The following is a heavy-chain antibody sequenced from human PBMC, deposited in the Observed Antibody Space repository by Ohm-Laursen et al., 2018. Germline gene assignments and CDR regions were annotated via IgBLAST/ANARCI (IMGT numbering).Heavy chain of an antibody. J-gene: IGHJ6*02. CDR1: GYTFTSYG. CDR2: ISAYNGNT. D-gene: IGHD3-10*01. Sequence: ATVKISCKASGYTFTSYGISWVRQAPGQGLEWMGWISAYNGNTNYAQKLQGRVTMTTDTSTSTAYMELRSLRSDDTAVYYCARDLGLWFGDLSGYYYGMDVWGQGTTVTVSS. V-gene: IGHV1-18*01. CDR3: ARDLGLWFGDLSGYYYGMDV.